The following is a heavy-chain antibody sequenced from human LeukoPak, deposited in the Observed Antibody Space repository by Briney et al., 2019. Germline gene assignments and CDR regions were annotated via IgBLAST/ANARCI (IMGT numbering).Heavy chain of an antibody. D-gene: IGHD3/OR15-3a*01. CDR1: GFTFSSYG. Sequence: GGSLRLSCGASGFTFSSYGMHWVRQAPGKGLEWVAFIRYDGTDKNYADSVKGRFTISRDNSKNTMYLQMNSLRGEDKAVYYCAKGLDWSVDYWGQGTLVTVSS. CDR2: IRYDGTDK. J-gene: IGHJ4*02. CDR3: AKGLDWSVDY. V-gene: IGHV3-30*02.